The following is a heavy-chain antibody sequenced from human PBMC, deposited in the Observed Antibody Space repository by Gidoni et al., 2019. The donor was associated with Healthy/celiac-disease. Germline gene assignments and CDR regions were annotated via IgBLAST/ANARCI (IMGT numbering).Heavy chain of an antibody. J-gene: IGHJ5*02. CDR1: GGTFSSYA. D-gene: IGHD3-22*01. Sequence: QVQLVQSRAEVKKPGSSVKVSCKASGGTFSSYAISWVRQAPGQGLEWMGGIIPIFGTANYAQKFQGRVTITADESTSTAYMELSSLRSEDTAVYYCARGRTPAYYDSSGYYPNWFDPWGQGTLVTVSS. V-gene: IGHV1-69*01. CDR2: IIPIFGTA. CDR3: ARGRTPAYYDSSGYYPNWFDP.